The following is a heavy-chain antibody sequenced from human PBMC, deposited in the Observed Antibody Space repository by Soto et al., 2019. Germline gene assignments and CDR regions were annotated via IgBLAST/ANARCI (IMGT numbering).Heavy chain of an antibody. J-gene: IGHJ4*02. V-gene: IGHV4-4*07. CDR1: GGSIRGYY. D-gene: IGHD2-2*01. CDR2: MHTSGST. Sequence: QMQLQASGPGLVKPSETLSLTCTVSGGSIRGYYWSWIRQSAGLRLEWIGRMHTSGSTNYNPSPQSRVPISVDMSTNQISLKLTSVTAADTALYYCVRASMPKAHFDSWGQGTLVTVSS. CDR3: VRASMPKAHFDS.